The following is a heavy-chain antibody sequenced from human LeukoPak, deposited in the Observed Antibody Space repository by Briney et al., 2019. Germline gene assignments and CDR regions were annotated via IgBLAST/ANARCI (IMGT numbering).Heavy chain of an antibody. CDR3: AKDCFPSGSPWLGFFQQ. CDR2: ISWDAGRT. D-gene: IGHD3-10*01. CDR1: GFTFDDYT. V-gene: IGHV3-43*01. J-gene: IGHJ1*01. Sequence: PGGCLRLSCAASGFTFDDYTMHWVRQARGKGVEGVSLISWDAGRTYYAGSVRGGLTISRQNRNHYLSLHMNSLTDEETAFYYCAKDCFPSGSPWLGFFQQWGQGTLVTASS.